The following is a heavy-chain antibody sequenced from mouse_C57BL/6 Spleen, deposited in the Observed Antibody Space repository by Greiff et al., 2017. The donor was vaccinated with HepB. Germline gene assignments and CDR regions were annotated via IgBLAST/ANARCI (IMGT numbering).Heavy chain of an antibody. CDR3: TRDGYSSY. D-gene: IGHD2-3*01. Sequence: VQLQQSGAELVRPGASVTLSCKASGYTFTDYEMHWVKQTPVHGLEWIGAIDPETGGTAYNQKFKGKAILTADKSSSTAYMELRSLTSEDSAVYYCTRDGYSSYWGQGTLVTVSA. J-gene: IGHJ3*01. CDR2: IDPETGGT. CDR1: GYTFTDYE. V-gene: IGHV1-15*01.